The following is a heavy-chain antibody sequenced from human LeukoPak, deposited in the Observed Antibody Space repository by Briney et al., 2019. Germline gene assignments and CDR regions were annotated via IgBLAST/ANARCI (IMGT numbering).Heavy chain of an antibody. CDR3: ARNRYYYYMDV. CDR2: ISSSSSTI. J-gene: IGHJ6*03. D-gene: IGHD1-14*01. V-gene: IGHV3-48*04. CDR1: GFTFDDYA. Sequence: GGSLRLSCAASGFTFDDYAMHWVRQAPGKGLEWVSYISSSSSTIYYADSVRGRFTISRDNAKNTLYLQMNSLRAEDTAVYYCARNRYYYYMDVWGKGTTVTISS.